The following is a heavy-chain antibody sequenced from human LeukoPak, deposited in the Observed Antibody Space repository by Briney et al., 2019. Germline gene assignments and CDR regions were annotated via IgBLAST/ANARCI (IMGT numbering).Heavy chain of an antibody. CDR2: IWFDGSNK. V-gene: IGHV3-33*06. CDR3: AKDLGPYYMDV. J-gene: IGHJ6*03. CDR1: GFTFSSYG. Sequence: GGSLRLSCAASGFTFSSYGMHWVRQAPGKGLEWVAVIWFDGSNKYYADSVKGRFTISRDNSKNTLYLQMNSLRAEDTAVYYCAKDLGPYYMDVWGKGTTVTVSS.